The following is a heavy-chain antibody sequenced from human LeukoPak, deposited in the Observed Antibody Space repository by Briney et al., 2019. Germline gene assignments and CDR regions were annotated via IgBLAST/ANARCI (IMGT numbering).Heavy chain of an antibody. CDR3: ARYYYDSSGYYSPRTFDY. CDR2: MYYSGST. D-gene: IGHD3-22*01. Sequence: SETLSLTCTVSGGSVSSRPYHWGWIRQPPGKGLECIGSMYYSGSTYYNPSLKSRVTISVDTSKNQFSLKLSSVTAADTAVYYCARYYYDSSGYYSPRTFDYWGQGTLVTVSS. J-gene: IGHJ4*02. V-gene: IGHV4-39*07. CDR1: GGSVSSRPYH.